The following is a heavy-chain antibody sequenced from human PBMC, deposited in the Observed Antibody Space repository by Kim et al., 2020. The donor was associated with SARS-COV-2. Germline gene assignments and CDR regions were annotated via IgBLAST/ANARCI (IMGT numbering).Heavy chain of an antibody. Sequence: SETLSLTCTVSGGPISSSSYYWVWIRQPPGKGLEWIGSIYYSGSTYYNPSLKSRVTISVDTSKNQFTLKLISVTAADTAVYYCARHGGGSIVLVVYAASFESWGQGRLGTVSS. CDR1: GGPISSSSYY. J-gene: IGHJ4*02. CDR3: ARHGGGSIVLVVYAASFES. CDR2: IYYSGST. V-gene: IGHV4-39*01. D-gene: IGHD2-8*02.